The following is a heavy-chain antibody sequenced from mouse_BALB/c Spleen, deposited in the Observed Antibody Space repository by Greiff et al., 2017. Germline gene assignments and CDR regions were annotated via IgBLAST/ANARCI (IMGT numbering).Heavy chain of an antibody. Sequence: EVKVVESGGGLVKPGGSLKLSCAASGFAFSSYDMSWVRQTPEKRLEWVAYISSGGGSTYYPDTVKGRFTISRDNAKNTLYLQMSSLKSEDTAMYYCARRSTRAMDYWGQGTSVTVSS. J-gene: IGHJ4*01. D-gene: IGHD2-1*01. CDR2: ISSGGGST. V-gene: IGHV5-12-1*01. CDR1: GFAFSSYD. CDR3: ARRSTRAMDY.